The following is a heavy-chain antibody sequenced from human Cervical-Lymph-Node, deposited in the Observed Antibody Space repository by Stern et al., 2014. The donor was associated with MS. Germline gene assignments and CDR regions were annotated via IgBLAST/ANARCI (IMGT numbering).Heavy chain of an antibody. CDR1: GFSFTYYG. D-gene: IGHD3/OR15-3a*01. CDR3: AKDGLISAILFPGRPHGMDV. Sequence: VQLVESGGGVVQPGRSLRLSCAASGFSFTYYGMHWVRQAPGKGLEWVAVISHDGNNKYYRDSVKGRFPISRDNSKNPLYLEMNSLRHEGTAVYYCAKDGLISAILFPGRPHGMDVWGQGTTVTVSS. J-gene: IGHJ6*02. CDR2: ISHDGNNK. V-gene: IGHV3-30*18.